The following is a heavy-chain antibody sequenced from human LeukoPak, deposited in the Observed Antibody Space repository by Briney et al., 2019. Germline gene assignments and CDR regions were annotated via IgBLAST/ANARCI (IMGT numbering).Heavy chain of an antibody. CDR2: IYYSGTT. V-gene: IGHV4-59*01. CDR1: GGSISSYC. Sequence: PSETLSLTCTVSGGSISSYCLNWIRQSPGTGLEWIGYIYYSGTTKYNPPLKSRVTISVDTSKNQLSLKLSSVTAADTAVYYCARGYGDYSDWFDPWGRGTLVTVSS. D-gene: IGHD4-17*01. CDR3: ARGYGDYSDWFDP. J-gene: IGHJ5*02.